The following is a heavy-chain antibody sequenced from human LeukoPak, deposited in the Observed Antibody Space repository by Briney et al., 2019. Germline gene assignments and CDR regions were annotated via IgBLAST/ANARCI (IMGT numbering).Heavy chain of an antibody. CDR2: IKQDGNEK. D-gene: IGHD4/OR15-4a*01. J-gene: IGHJ4*02. Sequence: GGSLRLSCAASGFTFSSYWMSWVRQAPGKGLEWVANIKQDGNEKYYVDSVKGRFTISRDNAKNSLYLQMNSLRAEDTAVYYCARDLRAVRGGLWYYEYYFDYWGQGTLVTVSS. CDR3: ARDLRAVRGGLWYYEYYFDY. CDR1: GFTFSSYW. V-gene: IGHV3-7*01.